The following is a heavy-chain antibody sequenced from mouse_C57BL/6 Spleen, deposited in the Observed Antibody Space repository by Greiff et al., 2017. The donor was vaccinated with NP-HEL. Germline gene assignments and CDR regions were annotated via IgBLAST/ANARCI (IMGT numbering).Heavy chain of an antibody. CDR1: GYTFTDYY. V-gene: IGHV1-26*01. J-gene: IGHJ3*01. Sequence: EVQLKQSGPELVKPGASVKISCKASGYTFTDYYMNWVKQSHGKSLEWIGDINPNNGGTSYNQKFKGKATLTVDKSSSTAYMELRSLTSEDSAVYYCALRSWFAYWGQGTLVTVSA. CDR2: INPNNGGT. CDR3: ALRSWFAY.